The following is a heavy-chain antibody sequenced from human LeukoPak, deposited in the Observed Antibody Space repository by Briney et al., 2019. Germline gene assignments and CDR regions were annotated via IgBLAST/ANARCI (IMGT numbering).Heavy chain of an antibody. D-gene: IGHD3-16*01. CDR1: GFTFSSYD. Sequence: GGSLRLSCAASGFTFSSYDMHWVRQATGKGLEWVSAIGTAGDTYYPGSVKGRFTISRENAKNSLYLQMNSLRAEDTAVYYCAVGGVGGAFDIWGQGTMVTVSS. V-gene: IGHV3-13*01. CDR2: IGTAGDT. CDR3: AVGGVGGAFDI. J-gene: IGHJ3*02.